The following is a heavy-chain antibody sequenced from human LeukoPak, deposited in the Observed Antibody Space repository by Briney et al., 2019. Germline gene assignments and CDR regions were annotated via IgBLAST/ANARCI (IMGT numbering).Heavy chain of an antibody. CDR3: AGISGVVVVAATRDWFDP. V-gene: IGHV3-21*01. D-gene: IGHD2-15*01. CDR2: ISSSSSYI. Sequence: GGSLRLSCAASGFTFSSYSVNWVRQAPGKGLEWVSSISSSSSYIYYADSVKGRFTISRDNAKNSLYLQMNSLRAEDTAVYYCAGISGVVVVAATRDWFDPWGQGTLVTVSS. CDR1: GFTFSSYS. J-gene: IGHJ5*02.